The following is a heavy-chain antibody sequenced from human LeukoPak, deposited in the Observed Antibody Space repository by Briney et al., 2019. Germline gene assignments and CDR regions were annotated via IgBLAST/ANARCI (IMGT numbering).Heavy chain of an antibody. D-gene: IGHD3-22*01. CDR1: GYTFTSYD. CDR3: ARGRDYDRGGRPTAHVY. Sequence: ASVTVSCKASGYTFTSYDINWVRQATGQGLEWMGGIIPIFGTANYAQKFQGRVTITADKSTSTVYMELNSLKSEDTAVYYRARGRDYDRGGRPTAHVYRGQGTLVAVSS. CDR2: IIPIFGTA. V-gene: IGHV1-69*06. J-gene: IGHJ4*02.